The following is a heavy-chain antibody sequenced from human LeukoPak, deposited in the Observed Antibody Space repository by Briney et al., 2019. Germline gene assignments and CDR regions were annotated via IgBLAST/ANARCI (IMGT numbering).Heavy chain of an antibody. CDR2: ISGSGGST. Sequence: PGGSLRLSCVASGFTFSSYAMSWVRQAPGKGLEWVSAISGSGGSTYYADSVKGRFTISRDNSKNTLYLQMNSLRAEDTAVYYCAKHWSYCSTTSCFFNYYYYYMDVWGKGTTVTVSS. CDR3: AKHWSYCSTTSCFFNYYYYYMDV. D-gene: IGHD2-2*01. J-gene: IGHJ6*03. CDR1: GFTFSSYA. V-gene: IGHV3-23*01.